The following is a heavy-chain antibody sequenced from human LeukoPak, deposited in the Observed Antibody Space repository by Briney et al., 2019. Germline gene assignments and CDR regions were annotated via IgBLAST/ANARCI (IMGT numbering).Heavy chain of an antibody. D-gene: IGHD5-12*01. CDR2: VYSGGST. CDR3: ARVNKDIVATKDYYGMDV. Sequence: GGSLRLSCAASGFTVSSNYMSWVRQAPGKGLEWVSVVYSGGSTYYADSVKGRFTISRDNSKNTLYLQMNSLRAVDTAVYYCARVNKDIVATKDYYGMDVWGQGTTVTVSS. CDR1: GFTVSSNY. V-gene: IGHV3-53*01. J-gene: IGHJ6*02.